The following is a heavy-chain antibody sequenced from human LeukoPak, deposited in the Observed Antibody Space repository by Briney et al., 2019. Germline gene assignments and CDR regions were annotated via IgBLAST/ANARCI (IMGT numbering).Heavy chain of an antibody. CDR3: ARQCGSGDYGDYDAFDI. Sequence: GESLKISCKGSGYSFSNYWIGWVRQMPGKGLEWMGIIYPGDSDTRYRSSFQGQVTISADKSISTAYLQWSSLKASDTAMYYCARQCGSGDYGDYDAFDIWGQGTMVTVSS. J-gene: IGHJ3*02. CDR2: IYPGDSDT. D-gene: IGHD4-17*01. CDR1: GYSFSNYW. V-gene: IGHV5-51*01.